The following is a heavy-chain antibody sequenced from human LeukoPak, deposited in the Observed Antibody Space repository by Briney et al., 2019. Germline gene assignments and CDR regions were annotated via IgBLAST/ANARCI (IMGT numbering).Heavy chain of an antibody. CDR3: ARDLSEKGYFDY. Sequence: PSQTLSLTCTVSGGSISSGGYYWSWIRQHPGKGLEWIGYIYYSGSTYYNPSLKSRVTISVDTSKNQFSLKLSSVTAADTAVYHCARDLSEKGYFDYWGQGTLVTVSS. V-gene: IGHV4-31*03. CDR2: IYYSGST. J-gene: IGHJ4*02. CDR1: GGSISSGGYY.